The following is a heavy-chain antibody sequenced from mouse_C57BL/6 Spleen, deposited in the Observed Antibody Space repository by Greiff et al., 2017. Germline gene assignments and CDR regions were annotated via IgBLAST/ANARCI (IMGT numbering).Heavy chain of an antibody. CDR1: GYSITSGYY. Sequence: DVKLQESGPGLVKPSQSLSLTCSVTGYSITSGYYWNWIRQFPGNKLEWMGYISYDGSNNYNPSLKNRISITRDTSKNQFFLKLNSVTTEDTATYYCAREDDWGQGTLVTVSA. CDR3: AREDD. CDR2: ISYDGSN. V-gene: IGHV3-6*01. J-gene: IGHJ3*01.